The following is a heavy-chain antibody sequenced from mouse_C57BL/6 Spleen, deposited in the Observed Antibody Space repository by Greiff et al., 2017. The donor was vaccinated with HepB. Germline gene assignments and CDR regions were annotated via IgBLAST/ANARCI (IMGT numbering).Heavy chain of an antibody. V-gene: IGHV1-26*01. Sequence: EVQLQQSGPELVKPGASVKISCKASGYTFTDYYMNWVKQSHGKSLEWIGDINPNNGGTSYNQKFKGKATLTVDKSSSTAYMELRSLTSEDSAVYYCARGGPLGAMDYWGQGTSVTVSS. D-gene: IGHD3-1*01. CDR3: ARGGPLGAMDY. CDR2: INPNNGGT. J-gene: IGHJ4*01. CDR1: GYTFTDYY.